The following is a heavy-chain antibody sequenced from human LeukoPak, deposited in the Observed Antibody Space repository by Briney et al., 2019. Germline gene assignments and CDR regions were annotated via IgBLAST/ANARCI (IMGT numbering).Heavy chain of an antibody. V-gene: IGHV5-51*01. J-gene: IGHJ3*02. D-gene: IGHD3-10*01. CDR3: ARPMVRGSDAFDI. CDR1: GYSFASYW. CDR2: IYPGDSDT. Sequence: GESLKISCKGSGYSFASYWIGWVRQMPGKGLEWMGIIYPGDSDTRYSPSFQGQVTISADKSISTAYLQWSSLKASDTAMYYCARPMVRGSDAFDIWGQGTMVTVSS.